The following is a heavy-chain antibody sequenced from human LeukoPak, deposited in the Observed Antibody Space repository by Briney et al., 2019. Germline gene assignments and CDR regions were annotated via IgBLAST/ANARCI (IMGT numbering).Heavy chain of an antibody. Sequence: GASVKVSCKASGGTFSSYAISWVRQAPGQGLEWMGGIIPIFGTANYAQKFQGRVTITADESTSTAYMELSSLRSEDTAVYYCARVLDYYDSSGYLYYFDYWGQGTLVTVSS. V-gene: IGHV1-69*13. CDR1: GGTFSSYA. CDR2: IIPIFGTA. CDR3: ARVLDYYDSSGYLYYFDY. D-gene: IGHD3-22*01. J-gene: IGHJ4*02.